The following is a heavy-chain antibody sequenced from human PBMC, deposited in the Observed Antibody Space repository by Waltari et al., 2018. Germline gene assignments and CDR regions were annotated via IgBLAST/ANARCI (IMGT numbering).Heavy chain of an antibody. CDR1: GFTYSYFR. Sequence: EVQLVESGGGLVEPGGALRLSCAAPGFTYSYFRRKWVRQAPGKGREWVSYICSAGSKIYYADSVKGRFTISRDNAQNSLYLQMNSRRADDTAVYYCARGYRKAFDIWGQGTMVTVSS. D-gene: IGHD5-12*01. V-gene: IGHV3-48*04. J-gene: IGHJ3*02. CDR3: ARGYRKAFDI. CDR2: ICSAGSKI.